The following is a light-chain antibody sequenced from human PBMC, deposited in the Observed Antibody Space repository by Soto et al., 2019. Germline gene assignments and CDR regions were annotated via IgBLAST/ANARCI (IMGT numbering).Light chain of an antibody. CDR2: AAS. CDR3: QQSYTTPRT. V-gene: IGKV1-39*01. Sequence: DIQMTQSPSSLSASIGASVPITCRASQTIIGYLNWYQQKPGKAPRIMINAASNLQSGVPSRFRGSGSETDFTLTITSLQPEDVATYYCQQSYTTPRTFGQGTKVDI. CDR1: QTIIGY. J-gene: IGKJ1*01.